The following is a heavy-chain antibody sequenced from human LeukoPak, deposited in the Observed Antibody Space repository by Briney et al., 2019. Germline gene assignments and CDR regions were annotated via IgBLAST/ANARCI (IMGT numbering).Heavy chain of an antibody. D-gene: IGHD3-10*01. V-gene: IGHV3-21*01. Sequence: GGSLRLSCAASGFIFSDYSMNWVRQTPGKRLEWVSSIDSTSTYVYYVDSVKGRFTVSRDNAKRSLYLQMNTLSAEDTAIYYCARNFDYYGSGTYNDWWGQGTLVTVSS. CDR2: IDSTSTYV. J-gene: IGHJ4*02. CDR3: ARNFDYYGSGTYNDW. CDR1: GFIFSDYS.